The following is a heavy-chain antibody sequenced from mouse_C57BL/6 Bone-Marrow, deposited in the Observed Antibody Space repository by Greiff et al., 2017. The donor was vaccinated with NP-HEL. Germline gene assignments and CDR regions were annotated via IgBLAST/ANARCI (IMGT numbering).Heavy chain of an antibody. CDR1: GFNIKDYY. D-gene: IGHD1-1*01. J-gene: IGHJ4*01. CDR2: IDPEDGDT. CDR3: TTDYYGSSYYYYAMDY. V-gene: IGHV14-1*01. Sequence: DVQLQESGAELVRPGASVKLSCTASGFNIKDYYMHWVKQRPEQGLEWIGRIDPEDGDTEYAPKFQGKATMTADTSSNTAYLQLSSLTSEDTAVYYCTTDYYGSSYYYYAMDYWGQGTSVTVSS.